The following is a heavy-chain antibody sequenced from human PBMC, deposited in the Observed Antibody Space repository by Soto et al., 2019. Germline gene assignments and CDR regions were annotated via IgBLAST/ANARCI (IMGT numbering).Heavy chain of an antibody. J-gene: IGHJ5*02. CDR2: IYYSGST. CDR1: GGSISSYY. V-gene: IGHV4-59*12. D-gene: IGHD1-20*01. CDR3: ARVGGINWFDP. Sequence: PSETLSLTCTVSGGSISSYYWSWIRQPPGKGLEWIGYIYYSGSTYYNPSLKSRVTISVDTSKNQFSLKLSSVTAADTAVYYCARVGGINWFDPWGQGTLVTVS.